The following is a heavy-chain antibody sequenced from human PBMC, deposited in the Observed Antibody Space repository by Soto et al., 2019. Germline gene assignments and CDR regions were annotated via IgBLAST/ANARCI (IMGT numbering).Heavy chain of an antibody. CDR2: IYYSGST. D-gene: IGHD5-18*01. V-gene: IGHV4-61*01. J-gene: IGHJ6*02. CDR3: ARVLRSGYGYGYYYYGMDV. Sequence: SETLSLTCTVSGGSVSSGSYYWSWIRQPPGKGLEWIGYIYYSGSTNYNPSLKSRVTISVDTSKNQFSLKLSSVTAADTAVYYCARVLRSGYGYGYYYYGMDVWGQGTTVTVSS. CDR1: GGSVSSGSYY.